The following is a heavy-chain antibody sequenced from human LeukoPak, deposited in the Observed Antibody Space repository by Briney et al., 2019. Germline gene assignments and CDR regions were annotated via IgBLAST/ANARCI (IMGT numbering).Heavy chain of an antibody. Sequence: PGGSLRLSCAASGFTFSSYAMSWVRQAPGKGLEWVSTITTSGGSTYYADSVKGRFTISRDNSKNILYLQMNSLRAEDTTIYYCAKDRCSNGIGCYYYYMDVWGKGTTVTISS. D-gene: IGHD2-8*01. V-gene: IGHV3-23*01. CDR3: AKDRCSNGIGCYYYYMDV. CDR2: ITTSGGST. CDR1: GFTFSSYA. J-gene: IGHJ6*03.